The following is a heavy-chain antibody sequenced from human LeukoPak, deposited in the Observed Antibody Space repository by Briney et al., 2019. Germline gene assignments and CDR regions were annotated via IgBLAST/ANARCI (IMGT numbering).Heavy chain of an antibody. CDR1: GFTFSSAW. V-gene: IGHV3-74*01. CDR2: INTDGSST. D-gene: IGHD2-15*01. J-gene: IGHJ2*01. CDR3: ARGSDCSGGSCYSYWYFDL. Sequence: GGSLRLSCAASGFTFSSAWMHWVRQVPGKGLVWVSRINTDGSSTSYADSVKGRFTISRDNAKNTLYLQMNSLRAEDTAMYYCARGSDCSGGSCYSYWYFDLWGRGTLVTVSS.